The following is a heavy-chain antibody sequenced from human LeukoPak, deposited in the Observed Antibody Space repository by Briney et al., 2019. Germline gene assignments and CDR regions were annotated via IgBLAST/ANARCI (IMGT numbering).Heavy chain of an antibody. CDR1: GFTFSSYA. CDR2: ISYDGSNK. J-gene: IGHJ4*02. D-gene: IGHD1-26*01. CDR3: ARGATSYYFDY. Sequence: GGSLRLSCAASGFTFSSYAMHWVRQAPGKGLEWVAVISYDGSNKYYADSVKGRFTISRDNSKNTLYLQMNSLRAGDTAVYYCARGATSYYFDYWGQGTLVTVSS. V-gene: IGHV3-30-3*01.